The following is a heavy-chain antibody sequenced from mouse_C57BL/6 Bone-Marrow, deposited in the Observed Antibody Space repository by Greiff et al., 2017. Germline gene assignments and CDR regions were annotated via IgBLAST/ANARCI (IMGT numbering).Heavy chain of an antibody. CDR2: INPNNGGN. CDR1: GYTFTDYY. D-gene: IGHD2-3*01. Sequence: EVQLQQSGPELVKPGASVKISCKASGYTFTDYYMNWVKQSHGKSLEWIGDINPNNGGNSYNQKFTGKATLTVDTSSSTAYMELRSLTSKDSAVYYCAREGYYKGNAMDYWGQGTSVTVSS. CDR3: AREGYYKGNAMDY. V-gene: IGHV1-26*01. J-gene: IGHJ4*01.